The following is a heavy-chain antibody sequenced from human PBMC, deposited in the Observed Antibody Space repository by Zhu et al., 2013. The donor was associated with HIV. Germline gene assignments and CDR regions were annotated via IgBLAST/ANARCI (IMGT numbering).Heavy chain of an antibody. Sequence: QVQLVQSGAEVKKPGSSVKVSCKASGGTFSSYTISWVRQAPGQGLEWMGRIIPILGIANYAQKFQGRVTITADKSTSTAYMELSSLRSEDTAVYYCAREMGLNRLELRFLEWLLTDYWGQGTLVTVSS. D-gene: IGHD3-3*01. CDR2: IIPILGIA. CDR3: AREMGLNRLELRFLEWLLTDY. V-gene: IGHV1-69*08. CDR1: GGTFSSYT. J-gene: IGHJ4*02.